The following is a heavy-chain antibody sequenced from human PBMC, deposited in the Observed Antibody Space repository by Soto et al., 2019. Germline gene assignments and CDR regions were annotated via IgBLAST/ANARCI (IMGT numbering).Heavy chain of an antibody. D-gene: IGHD4-17*01. V-gene: IGHV3-9*01. J-gene: IGHJ4*02. CDR1: GFTVDDYA. CDR3: AKDMQWGGMTTIHYFDS. Sequence: EVQLVESGGGLVQPGRSLRLSCAASGFTVDDYAMHWVRQAPGKGLEWVSGISWNSETIDYADSGKGRFTISRDNAKSTLFRQMNSLRPDDTALYYGAKDMQWGGMTTIHYFDSWGQGTLVTVSS. CDR2: ISWNSETI.